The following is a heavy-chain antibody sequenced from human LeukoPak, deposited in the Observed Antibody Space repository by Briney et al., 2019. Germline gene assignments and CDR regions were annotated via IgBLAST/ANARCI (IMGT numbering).Heavy chain of an antibody. CDR2: VYYSGTT. V-gene: IGHV4-39*07. J-gene: IGHJ4*02. Sequence: SEALSLTCTVSGGSISSSSYYWGWIRQPPGKALEWIGSVYYSGTTSYNPSLKSRVTISVDMSKNHFSLRLSSVTAADTAMYYCARPLGGNSGWFNWGQGTLVTVSS. CDR1: GGSISSSSYY. CDR3: ARPLGGNSGWFN. D-gene: IGHD6-19*01.